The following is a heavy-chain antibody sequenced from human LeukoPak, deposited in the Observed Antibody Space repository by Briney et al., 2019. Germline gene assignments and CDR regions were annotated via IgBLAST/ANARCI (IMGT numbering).Heavy chain of an antibody. CDR2: IDHSGST. CDR1: GGSFSGYY. CDR3: ARGFAPDY. V-gene: IGHV4-34*01. J-gene: IGHJ4*02. Sequence: SETLSLTCAVYGGSFSGYYWSWIRQPPGKGLEWIGEIDHSGSTNYNPSLKSRVTISVDTSKNQFSLKLSSVTAADTAVYYCARGFAPDYWGQGTLVTVSS.